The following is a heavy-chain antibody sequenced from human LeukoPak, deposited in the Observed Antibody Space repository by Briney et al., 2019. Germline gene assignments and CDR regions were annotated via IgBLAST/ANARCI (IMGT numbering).Heavy chain of an antibody. Sequence: SQTLSLTCTVSGGSISSGGYYWSWIRQHPGKGLEWIGYIYYSGSTYYNPSLKSRVTISVDTSKNQFSLKLSSVTAADTAVYYCARHVEGYCSGSSPCRRGYYYYYMDVWGKGTTVTVSS. CDR2: IYYSGST. V-gene: IGHV4-31*03. D-gene: IGHD2-15*01. J-gene: IGHJ6*03. CDR3: ARHVEGYCSGSSPCRRGYYYYYMDV. CDR1: GGSISSGGYY.